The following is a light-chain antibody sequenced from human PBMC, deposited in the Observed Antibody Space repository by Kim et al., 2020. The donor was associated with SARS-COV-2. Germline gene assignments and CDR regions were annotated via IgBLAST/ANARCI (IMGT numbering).Light chain of an antibody. CDR3: QAWDSGTAVV. V-gene: IGLV3-1*01. CDR1: KLGDKY. CDR2: QDT. J-gene: IGLJ2*01. Sequence: VTPGQTASITFSGDKLGDKYVFWYQQKPGQSPVLVIYQDTKRPSGIPERFSASNSGNTATLTISGTQATDEADYYCQAWDSGTAVVFGGGTQLTVL.